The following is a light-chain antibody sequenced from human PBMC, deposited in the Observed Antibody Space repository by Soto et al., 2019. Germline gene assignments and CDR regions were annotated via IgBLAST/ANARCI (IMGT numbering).Light chain of an antibody. J-gene: IGLJ3*02. CDR2: LEGSTSY. CDR1: SGHSSYI. V-gene: IGLV4-60*03. CDR3: ENGDSNTRV. Sequence: QLVLTQSSSASASLVSSVTLTCTLSSGHSSYIIAWHQQQPGKAPRYLMKLEGSTSYNKGSGVPDLFSGYSSGADRYLTISNLQAEDEADYYCENGDSNTRVFGGGTKLNVL.